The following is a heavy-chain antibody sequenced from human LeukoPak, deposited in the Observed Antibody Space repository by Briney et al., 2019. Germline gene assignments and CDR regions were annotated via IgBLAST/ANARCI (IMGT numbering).Heavy chain of an antibody. V-gene: IGHV1-24*01. J-gene: IGHJ4*02. D-gene: IGHD3-10*01. CDR1: GYTLTELS. Sequence: GASVKVSCKVSGYTLTELSMHWVRQAPGKVLEWMGGFDPEDGEAIYAQKFRGRVTMTEDTSTDTAYMELSSLRSEDTAVYYCATRRGSGSNSVWGQGTLVTVSS. CDR3: ATRRGSGSNSV. CDR2: FDPEDGEA.